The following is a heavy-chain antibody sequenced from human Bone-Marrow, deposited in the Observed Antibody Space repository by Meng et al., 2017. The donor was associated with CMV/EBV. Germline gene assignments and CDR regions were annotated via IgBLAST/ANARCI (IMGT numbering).Heavy chain of an antibody. CDR3: ARGKPTYYYDSSGPAPSQSHLDYFDY. D-gene: IGHD3-22*01. Sequence: SETLSLTCTVSGGSISSSSYYWGWIRQPPGKGLEWIGSIYYSGSTYYNPSLKSRVTISVDTSKNQFSLKLSSVTAADTAVYYCARGKPTYYYDSSGPAPSQSHLDYFDYWGQGTLVTVSS. V-gene: IGHV4-39*07. CDR2: IYYSGST. CDR1: GGSISSSSYY. J-gene: IGHJ4*02.